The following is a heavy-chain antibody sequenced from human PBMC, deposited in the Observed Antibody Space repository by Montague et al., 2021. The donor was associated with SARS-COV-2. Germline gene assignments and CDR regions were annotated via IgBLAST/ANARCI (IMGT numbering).Heavy chain of an antibody. V-gene: IGHV4-39*07. CDR3: ARVGRQQLVRLSGMDV. D-gene: IGHD6-13*01. Sequence: SETLSLTCTVSGGSVSTNVFSWGWLRQPPGKGLEWIGSIYYSGSTXYNPSLKSRVTISVDTSKNQFSLKLSSVTAADRAVYYCARVGRQQLVRLSGMDVWGQGTTVTVSS. CDR2: IYYSGST. J-gene: IGHJ6*02. CDR1: GGSVSTNVFS.